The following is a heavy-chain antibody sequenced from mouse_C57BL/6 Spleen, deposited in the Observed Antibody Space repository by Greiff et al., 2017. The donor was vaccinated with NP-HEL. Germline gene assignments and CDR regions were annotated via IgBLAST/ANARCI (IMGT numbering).Heavy chain of an antibody. J-gene: IGHJ2*01. CDR1: GYSITSGYD. Sequence: EVKVEESGPGMVKPSQSLSLTCTVTGYSITSGYDWHWIRHFPGNKLEWMGYISYSGSTNYNPSLKSRISITHDTSKNHFFLKLNSVTTEDTATYYCARRGYYGSSYFDYWGQGTTLTVSS. V-gene: IGHV3-1*01. CDR2: ISYSGST. D-gene: IGHD1-1*01. CDR3: ARRGYYGSSYFDY.